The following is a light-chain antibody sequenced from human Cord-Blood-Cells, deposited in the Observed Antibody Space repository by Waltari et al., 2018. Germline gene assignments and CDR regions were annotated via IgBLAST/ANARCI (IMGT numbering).Light chain of an antibody. J-gene: IGLJ1*01. CDR2: EVS. V-gene: IGLV2-23*02. CDR3: CSYAGSSTFYV. Sequence: QSALTQPASVSGSPGQSITIPCTGTRSDVGRYNLVSWYQQHPGKAPKLMIYEVSKRPSGVSNRFSGSKSGNTASLTISGLQAEDEADYYCCSYAGSSTFYVFGTGTKVTVL. CDR1: RSDVGRYNL.